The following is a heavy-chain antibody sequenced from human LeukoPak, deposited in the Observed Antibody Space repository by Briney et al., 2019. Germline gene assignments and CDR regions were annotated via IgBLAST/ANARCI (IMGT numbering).Heavy chain of an antibody. Sequence: SETLSLTCTVSGGSISSYYWSWIRQPPGKGLEWIGYIYYSGSTNYNPSLKSRVTISVDTSKNQFSLKLSSVTAADTAVYYCARYSWFGNGYYYGMDVWGQGTTVTVSS. D-gene: IGHD3-10*01. CDR2: IYYSGST. CDR1: GGSISSYY. J-gene: IGHJ6*02. CDR3: ARYSWFGNGYYYGMDV. V-gene: IGHV4-59*01.